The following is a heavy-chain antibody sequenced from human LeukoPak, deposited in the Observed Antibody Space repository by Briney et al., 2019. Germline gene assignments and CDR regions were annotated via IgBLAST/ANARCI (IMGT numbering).Heavy chain of an antibody. CDR3: VRDFPGDY. CDR2: ISYDGSNK. Sequence: GGSLRLSCAASGFTFSSYAMHWVRQAPGKGLEWVAVISYDGSNKYYADSVKGRFTISRDNAKNSLYLQMNSLRAEDTAVYYCVRDFPGDYWGQGTLVTVSS. D-gene: IGHD3-10*01. V-gene: IGHV3-30-3*01. CDR1: GFTFSSYA. J-gene: IGHJ4*02.